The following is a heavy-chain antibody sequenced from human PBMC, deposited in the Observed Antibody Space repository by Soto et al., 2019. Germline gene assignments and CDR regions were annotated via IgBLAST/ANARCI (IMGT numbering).Heavy chain of an antibody. Sequence: QVQLVQSGAEVKKPGASVKVSCKASGYTFTSYGISWVRQAPGQGLEWMGWISAYNGNTNYAQKLQGRGNMTTHTSTTPAYMELSSLRSDDTAVYYCASARSSWYGYFDYWGQGTLVTVSS. CDR1: GYTFTSYG. J-gene: IGHJ4*02. CDR3: ASARSSWYGYFDY. CDR2: ISAYNGNT. D-gene: IGHD6-13*01. V-gene: IGHV1-18*04.